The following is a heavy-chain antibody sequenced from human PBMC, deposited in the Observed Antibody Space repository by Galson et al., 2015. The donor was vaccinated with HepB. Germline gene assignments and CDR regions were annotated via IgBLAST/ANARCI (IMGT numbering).Heavy chain of an antibody. Sequence: SLRLSCAASGFTFSSFSMNWVRQAPGKGLEWVSYISSSSSTIYYADSVKGRFTISRDNAKKSLYLQMNSLRAEDTAVYYCARDGSITILSGDGMDVWGQGTTVTVSS. D-gene: IGHD3-9*01. CDR1: GFTFSSFS. J-gene: IGHJ6*02. CDR3: ARDGSITILSGDGMDV. CDR2: ISSSSSTI. V-gene: IGHV3-48*01.